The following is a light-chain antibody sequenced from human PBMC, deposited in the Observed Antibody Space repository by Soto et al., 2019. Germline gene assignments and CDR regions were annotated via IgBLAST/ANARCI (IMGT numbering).Light chain of an antibody. CDR2: LGS. Sequence: DIVMTQSPLSLPVTPGEPASISCRSSQSLLERGENHYLDWYLQKPGQSPQLLIYLGSNRASGVPDRFSGSGSGTDFTLKISRVEAEDVGVYYCLQALETPYTFGPGTRLEIK. J-gene: IGKJ2*01. CDR3: LQALETPYT. CDR1: QSLLERGENHY. V-gene: IGKV2-28*01.